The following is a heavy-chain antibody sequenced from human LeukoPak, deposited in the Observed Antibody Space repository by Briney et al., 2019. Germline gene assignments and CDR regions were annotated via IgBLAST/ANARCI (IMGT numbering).Heavy chain of an antibody. CDR1: GYTFTSYG. V-gene: IGHV1-18*01. Sequence: ASVKVSCTASGYTFTSYGISWVRQAPGQGLEWMGWISAYNGNTNYAQKLQGRVTMTKDTSTSTAYMELRSLRSDDTAVYYCASRHSSGWYELDYWGQGTLVTVSS. J-gene: IGHJ4*02. CDR2: ISAYNGNT. CDR3: ASRHSSGWYELDY. D-gene: IGHD6-19*01.